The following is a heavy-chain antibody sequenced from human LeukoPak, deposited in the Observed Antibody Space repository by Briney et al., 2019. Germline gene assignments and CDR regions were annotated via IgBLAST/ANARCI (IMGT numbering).Heavy chain of an antibody. Sequence: ASVKVSCKASGYTFTGYYMHWVRQAPGQGLEWMGWISAYNGNTNYAQKLQGRVTMTTDTSTSTAYMELRSLRSDDTAVYYCARVSTCGGDCYYNWFDPWGQGTLVTVSS. D-gene: IGHD2-21*02. CDR3: ARVSTCGGDCYYNWFDP. CDR1: GYTFTGYY. V-gene: IGHV1-18*04. CDR2: ISAYNGNT. J-gene: IGHJ5*02.